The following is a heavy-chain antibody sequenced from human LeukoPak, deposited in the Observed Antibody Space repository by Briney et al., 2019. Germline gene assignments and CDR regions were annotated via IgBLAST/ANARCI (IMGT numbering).Heavy chain of an antibody. V-gene: IGHV4-59*11. Sequence: SETLSLTCTVSDGSIIDHYWSWLRQPPGKGLEWIGYIYHSGNSNSHPSLKSRVTLSVDTSKNQFSLHLDSVTAADTAVYYCARDNWNGFDYWGQGTLVTISS. CDR2: IYHSGNS. D-gene: IGHD1-1*01. CDR1: DGSIIDHY. J-gene: IGHJ4*02. CDR3: ARDNWNGFDY.